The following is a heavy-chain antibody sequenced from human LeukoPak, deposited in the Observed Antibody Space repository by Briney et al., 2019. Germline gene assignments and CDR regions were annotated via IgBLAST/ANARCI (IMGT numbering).Heavy chain of an antibody. J-gene: IGHJ4*02. CDR1: GLTFNNYA. D-gene: IGHD2-2*01. V-gene: IGHV3-23*01. CDR3: AKGVVVAPDVTPFDY. CDR2: ISGRGASK. Sequence: GVSLRLSCAVSGLTFNNYAMSWVRQAPGKGLEWVSGISGRGASKYYADSVKGRFTISRDNSKNTLYLQMNSLRAEDTAVYYCAKGVVVAPDVTPFDYWGQGTLVTVSS.